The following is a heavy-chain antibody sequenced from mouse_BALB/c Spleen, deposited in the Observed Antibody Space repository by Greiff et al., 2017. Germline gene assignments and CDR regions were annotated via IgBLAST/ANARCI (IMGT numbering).Heavy chain of an antibody. J-gene: IGHJ2*01. V-gene: IGHV4-1*02. CDR2: INPDSSTI. CDR1: GVDFSRYW. CDR3: ARSTMITTGVLGYFDY. D-gene: IGHD2-4*01. Sequence: EAGGVDFSRYWMSWVRQAPGKGLEWIGEINPDSSTINYTPSLKDKFIISRDNAKNTLYLQMSKVRSEDTALYYCARSTMITTGVLGYFDYWGQGTTLTVSS.